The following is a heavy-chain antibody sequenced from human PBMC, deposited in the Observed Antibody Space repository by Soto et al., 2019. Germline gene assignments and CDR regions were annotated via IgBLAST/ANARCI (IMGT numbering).Heavy chain of an antibody. CDR2: ISAYNGNT. D-gene: IGHD2-15*01. CDR3: ARERRVVVAASRYYGMDV. V-gene: IGHV1-18*01. J-gene: IGHJ6*02. Sequence: ASVKVSCKASGYTFTSYGISWVRQAPGQGLEWMGWISAYNGNTNYAQKLQGRVTMTTDTSTSTAYMELRSLRSDDTAVYYCARERRVVVAASRYYGMDVWGQGTTVTVSS. CDR1: GYTFTSYG.